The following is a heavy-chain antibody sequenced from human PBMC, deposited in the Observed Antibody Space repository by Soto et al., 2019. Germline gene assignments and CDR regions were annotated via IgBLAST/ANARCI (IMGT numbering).Heavy chain of an antibody. CDR1: GFTFSSYG. D-gene: IGHD1-20*01. V-gene: IGHV3-30*18. J-gene: IGHJ4*02. Sequence: QVQLVESGGDVVQPGRSLRLSCAASGFTFSSYGMHWVRQAPGKGLEWLAVISYEGRNQYYADSAKGRFTISRDNSMNTLYLHMNSLRAEDTAVYYCAKEGQMKVSTTLDHWGLGTLVTVSS. CDR3: AKEGQMKVSTTLDH. CDR2: ISYEGRNQ.